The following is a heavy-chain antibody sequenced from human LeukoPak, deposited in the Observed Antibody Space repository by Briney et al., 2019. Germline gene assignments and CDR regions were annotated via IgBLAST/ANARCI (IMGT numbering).Heavy chain of an antibody. CDR2: ISSSSSYI. J-gene: IGHJ6*02. Sequence: KPGGSLRLSCAASGFTFSSYSMNWVRQAPGKGLEWVSSISSSSSYIYYADSVKGRFTISRDNAKNSLYLQMNSLRAEDTAVYYCARDYYGSGSYYNYYYGMDVWGQGTTVTVSS. V-gene: IGHV3-21*01. CDR3: ARDYYGSGSYYNYYYGMDV. D-gene: IGHD3-10*01. CDR1: GFTFSSYS.